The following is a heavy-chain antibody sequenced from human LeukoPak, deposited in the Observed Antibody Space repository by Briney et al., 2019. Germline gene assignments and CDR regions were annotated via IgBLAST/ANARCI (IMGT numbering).Heavy chain of an antibody. J-gene: IGHJ6*02. CDR1: GFTFSNFW. V-gene: IGHV3-7*01. Sequence: GGSLRLSCAASGFTFSNFWMSWVRQAPGKGLEWVANIKPDGSANFYVDSVKGRFTISRDNAENSLYLQMNSLRPEDTAVYYCARHFSTYSYGLDVWGQGTTVTVSS. CDR2: IKPDGSAN. CDR3: ARHFSTYSYGLDV. D-gene: IGHD3-3*02.